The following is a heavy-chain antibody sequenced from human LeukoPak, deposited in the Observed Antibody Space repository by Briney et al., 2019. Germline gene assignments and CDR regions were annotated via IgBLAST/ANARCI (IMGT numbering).Heavy chain of an antibody. CDR2: IYSGGST. Sequence: GGSLRLSCAASGFTVSSNYMSWVRQAPGKGLEWVSVIYSGGSTYYADSVKGRFTISRDNSKNTLYLQMNSLRAEDTAVYYCARSPGYSYGMDVWGQGTTVTVSS. D-gene: IGHD2-15*01. V-gene: IGHV3-53*05. CDR1: GFTVSSNY. J-gene: IGHJ6*02. CDR3: ARSPGYSYGMDV.